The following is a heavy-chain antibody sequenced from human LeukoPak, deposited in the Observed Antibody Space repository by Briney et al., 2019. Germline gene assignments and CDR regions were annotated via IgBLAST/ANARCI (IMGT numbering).Heavy chain of an antibody. V-gene: IGHV3-30*04. Sequence: GGSLRLSCAASGFTFSSYAMHWVCQAPGKGLEWVAVISYDGSNKYYADSVKGRFTISRDNSKNTLYLQMNSLRAEDTAVYYCARHYMTTVTTEAFDIWGQGTMVTVSS. CDR2: ISYDGSNK. CDR1: GFTFSSYA. J-gene: IGHJ3*02. CDR3: ARHYMTTVTTEAFDI. D-gene: IGHD4-17*01.